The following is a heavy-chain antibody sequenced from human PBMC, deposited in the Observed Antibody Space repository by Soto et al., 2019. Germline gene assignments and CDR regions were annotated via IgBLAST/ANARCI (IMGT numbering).Heavy chain of an antibody. D-gene: IGHD5-12*01. CDR3: ARGYSGPYYLYY. CDR1: GXTLSSNY. CDR2: IYSGGST. V-gene: IGHV3-53*01. Sequence: GSLRRAGAASGXTLSSNYIDWVRQAPGKGLEWVSVIYSGGSTYYADSVKGRFTISRDNSNNTLYLQMNSIRAEDKVVYYCARGYSGPYYLYYWGQGTLFTASS. J-gene: IGHJ4*02.